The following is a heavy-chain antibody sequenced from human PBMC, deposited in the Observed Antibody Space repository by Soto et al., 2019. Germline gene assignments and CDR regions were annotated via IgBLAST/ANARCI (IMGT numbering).Heavy chain of an antibody. Sequence: QVQLQESGPGLVKPSQTLSLTCTVSGGSISSGGYYWSWIRQHPGKGLEWIGYIYYSGSTYYNPSPKSRVTKSVDTSKNQFSLQLSSVTAADTAVYYCARDTGGNAFDIWGQGTMVTVSS. D-gene: IGHD3-16*01. V-gene: IGHV4-31*03. J-gene: IGHJ3*02. CDR3: ARDTGGNAFDI. CDR1: GGSISSGGYY. CDR2: IYYSGST.